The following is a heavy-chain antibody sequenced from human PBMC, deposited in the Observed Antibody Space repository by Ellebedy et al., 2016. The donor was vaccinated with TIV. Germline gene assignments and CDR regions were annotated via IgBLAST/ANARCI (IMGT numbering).Heavy chain of an antibody. D-gene: IGHD3-10*01. V-gene: IGHV1-18*04. CDR3: ASYFWFGESPGYYFDY. Sequence: ASVKVSCXASGYTFTSYGISWVRQAPGQGPEWMGWISAYNGNTNYAQKLQGRVTMTTDTSTSTAYMELRSLRSDDTAVYYCASYFWFGESPGYYFDYWGQGTLVTVSS. CDR1: GYTFTSYG. J-gene: IGHJ4*02. CDR2: ISAYNGNT.